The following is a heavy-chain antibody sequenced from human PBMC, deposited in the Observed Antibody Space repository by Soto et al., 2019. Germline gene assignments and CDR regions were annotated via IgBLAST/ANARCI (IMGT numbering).Heavy chain of an antibody. V-gene: IGHV1-8*01. J-gene: IGHJ4*02. Sequence: ASVKVSCKASGYTFTNYDINWVRQATGQGLEWMGWMNPNSGNTGYAQKFQGRVTMTRNTSISTAYMELSSLRSEDTAVYFCATLPTGIAPAGSQEIWGQGTLVTVSS. CDR2: MNPNSGNT. CDR1: GYTFTNYD. D-gene: IGHD6-13*01. CDR3: ATLPTGIAPAGSQEI.